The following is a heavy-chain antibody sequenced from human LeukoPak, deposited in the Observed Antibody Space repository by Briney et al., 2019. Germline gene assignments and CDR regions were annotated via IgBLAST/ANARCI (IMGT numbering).Heavy chain of an antibody. CDR1: GFTFRSYA. J-gene: IGHJ4*02. D-gene: IGHD2-21*02. CDR2: ISYDGSNK. V-gene: IGHV3-30-3*01. CDR3: ARDPCGGDCYPYVFDY. Sequence: GRSLRLSWAASGFTFRSYAMDWVRQAPGKGVEWVAGISYDGSNKYYADSVKGRFTISRDNFKNKLYLQMNSLRAEDTAVYYCARDPCGGDCYPYVFDYWGQGTLVTVSS.